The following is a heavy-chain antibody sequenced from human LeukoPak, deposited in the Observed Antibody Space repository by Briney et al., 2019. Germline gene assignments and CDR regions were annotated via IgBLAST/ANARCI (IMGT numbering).Heavy chain of an antibody. Sequence: SETLSLTCTVSGGSISSSNYYWGWIRQPPGKGLEWIGSIYYSGSTYYNPSLKSRVTISVDTSKNQFSLKLSSVTAADTAVYYYARPHDYGDYVDFEDWGQGTLVTVSS. J-gene: IGHJ4*02. CDR3: ARPHDYGDYVDFED. CDR1: GGSISSSNYY. D-gene: IGHD4-17*01. CDR2: IYYSGST. V-gene: IGHV4-39*01.